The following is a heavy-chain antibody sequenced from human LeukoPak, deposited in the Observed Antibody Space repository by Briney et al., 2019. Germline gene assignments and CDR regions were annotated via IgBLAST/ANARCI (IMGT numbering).Heavy chain of an antibody. J-gene: IGHJ4*02. CDR2: IGSSSSYI. V-gene: IGHV3-21*01. Sequence: GGSLRLSCAASGFTFSGYSMTWVRQASGKGLEWVSSIGSSSSYIFYADSVQGRFTTSRDNAHNSLYLQMNSLRAEDTGVYYCARDAGYSTYWGQGSLVTVSS. D-gene: IGHD6-13*01. CDR1: GFTFSGYS. CDR3: ARDAGYSTY.